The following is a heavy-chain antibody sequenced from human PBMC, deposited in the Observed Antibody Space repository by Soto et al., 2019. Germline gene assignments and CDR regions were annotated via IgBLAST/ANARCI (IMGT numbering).Heavy chain of an antibody. CDR2: INPNSGAT. CDR3: ASRVLCDMDV. D-gene: IGHD2-21*01. V-gene: IGHV1-46*01. J-gene: IGHJ6*02. CDR1: GDTFTTNF. Sequence: EQLVQSGAEVKEPGASLKVSCKASGDTFTTNFIHWVRQAPGQGLEWMGRINPNSGATLYAQKFQGRLTLTTDTSTSTVYLDLNGLKPEDSAVYYCASRVLCDMDVWGQGTTVTVSS.